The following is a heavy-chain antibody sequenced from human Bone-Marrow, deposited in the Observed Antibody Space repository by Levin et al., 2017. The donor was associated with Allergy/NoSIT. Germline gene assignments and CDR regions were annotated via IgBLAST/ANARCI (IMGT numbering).Heavy chain of an antibody. Sequence: ASVKVSCKASGYGFSNYPLNWLRQAPGQGPEWMGWINTKSGDPNYAQGFTGRYVFSMDKSVSTAYMEITSLKAEDTAVYYCARQDGDDGTTAFDVWGQGTKVSVSS. J-gene: IGHJ3*01. D-gene: IGHD1/OR15-1a*01. V-gene: IGHV7-4-1*02. CDR1: GYGFSNYP. CDR2: INTKSGDP. CDR3: ARQDGDDGTTAFDV.